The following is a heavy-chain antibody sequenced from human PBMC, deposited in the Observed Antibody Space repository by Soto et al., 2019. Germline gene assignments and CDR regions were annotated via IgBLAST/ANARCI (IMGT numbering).Heavy chain of an antibody. J-gene: IGHJ6*02. D-gene: IGHD2-15*01. CDR3: ARGAARAGILYYYGMDV. Sequence: SETLSLTCTVSGGSISSYYWSWIRQPPGKGLEWIGYIYYSGSTNYNPSLKSRVTISVDTSKNQFSLKLSSVTAADTAVYYCARGAARAGILYYYGMDVWGQGTTVTVS. CDR1: GGSISSYY. CDR2: IYYSGST. V-gene: IGHV4-59*01.